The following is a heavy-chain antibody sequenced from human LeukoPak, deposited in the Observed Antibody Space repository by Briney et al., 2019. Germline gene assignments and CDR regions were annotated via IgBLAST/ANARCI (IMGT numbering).Heavy chain of an antibody. CDR1: GFTFSSYW. Sequence: GGSLRLSCAASGFTFSSYWMSWVRQAPGKGLEWVANIKQDGSEKYYVDSVKGRFTISRDNAKNSLYLQMNSLRAEDTAVYYCARMTSGYYFSYYFDYWGQGTLVTVSS. V-gene: IGHV3-7*01. CDR2: IKQDGSEK. D-gene: IGHD3-22*01. CDR3: ARMTSGYYFSYYFDY. J-gene: IGHJ4*02.